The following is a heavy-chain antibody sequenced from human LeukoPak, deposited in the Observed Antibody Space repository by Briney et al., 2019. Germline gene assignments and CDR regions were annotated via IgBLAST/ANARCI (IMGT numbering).Heavy chain of an antibody. V-gene: IGHV3-21*01. Sequence: GGSLRLSCAASGFTFSSYSMNWVRQAPGKGLEWVSSISSSSSYIYYADSVKGRFTISRDNAKNSLYLQMNSLRDEDTAVYYCASEAEYSSSLGIDYWGQGTLVTVSS. J-gene: IGHJ4*02. CDR2: ISSSSSYI. CDR3: ASEAEYSSSLGIDY. D-gene: IGHD6-6*01. CDR1: GFTFSSYS.